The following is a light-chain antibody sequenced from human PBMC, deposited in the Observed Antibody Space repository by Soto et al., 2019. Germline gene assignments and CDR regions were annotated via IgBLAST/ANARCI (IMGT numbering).Light chain of an antibody. CDR2: KAS. CDR1: QTISSW. V-gene: IGKV1-5*03. J-gene: IGKJ1*01. Sequence: DIQMTQSPSTLSASVGDRVTITCRASQTISSWLAWYQQKPGKAPKLLIYKASTLKSGVPSRFSSSGSGTDFTLTISSLQPEDFATYYCQQSYSTPRTFGQGTKVDIK. CDR3: QQSYSTPRT.